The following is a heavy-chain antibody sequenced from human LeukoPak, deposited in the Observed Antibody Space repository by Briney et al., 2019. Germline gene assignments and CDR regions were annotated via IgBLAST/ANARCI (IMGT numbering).Heavy chain of an antibody. CDR1: GYTFTSYG. V-gene: IGHV1-18*01. Sequence: ASVKVSCKASGYTFTSYGISWVRQAPGQGLEWMGWISAYNGNTNYAQKLQGRVIMTTDTSTSTAYMELRSLRSDDTAVYYCARDCPDCSSTSAKDYYYYGMDVWGQGTTVTVSS. D-gene: IGHD2-2*01. CDR3: ARDCPDCSSTSAKDYYYYGMDV. J-gene: IGHJ6*02. CDR2: ISAYNGNT.